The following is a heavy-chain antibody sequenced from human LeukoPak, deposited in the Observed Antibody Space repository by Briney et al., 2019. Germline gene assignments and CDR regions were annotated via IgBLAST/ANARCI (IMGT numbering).Heavy chain of an antibody. CDR1: GASIRSHY. D-gene: IGHD2-15*01. J-gene: IGHJ4*02. Sequence: SETLSLTCSVSGASIRSHYWSWIRQPAGKGLEWIGHIYISGSTNYNPSLKSRVTISVDTSKNQFSLKLSSLTAADTAVYYCARVHCIGHSCYVDYWGQGALVTVFS. CDR2: IYISGST. CDR3: ARVHCIGHSCYVDY. V-gene: IGHV4-4*07.